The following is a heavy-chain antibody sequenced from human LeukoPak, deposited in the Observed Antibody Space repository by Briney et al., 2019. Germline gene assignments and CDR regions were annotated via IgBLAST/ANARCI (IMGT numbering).Heavy chain of an antibody. CDR2: IWYDGSNK. Sequence: TGGSLRLSCAASGFTFSSYGMHWVRQAPGKGLEWMAVIWYDGSNKYYADSVKGRFTISRDNSKNTLYLQMNSLRAEDTAVYYCARDNYDILTARYFDYWGQGTLVTVSS. CDR1: GFTFSSYG. J-gene: IGHJ4*02. D-gene: IGHD3-9*01. V-gene: IGHV3-33*01. CDR3: ARDNYDILTARYFDY.